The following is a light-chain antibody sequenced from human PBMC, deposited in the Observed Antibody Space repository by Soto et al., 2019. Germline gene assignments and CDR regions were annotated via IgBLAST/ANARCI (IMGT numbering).Light chain of an antibody. Sequence: SVLTQPPSASGSPGQSVTMSCTGTSSDVGGYNYVSWYQQHPGKAPKLMIYEVSKRPSGVPDRFSGSKSGNTASLTVSGLQAEDEADCYCSSYAGSNIYVFGTGTKVTVL. V-gene: IGLV2-8*01. J-gene: IGLJ1*01. CDR2: EVS. CDR1: SSDVGGYNY. CDR3: SSYAGSNIYV.